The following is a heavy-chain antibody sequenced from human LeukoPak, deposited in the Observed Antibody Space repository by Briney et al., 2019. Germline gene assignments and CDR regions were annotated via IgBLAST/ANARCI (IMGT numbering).Heavy chain of an antibody. V-gene: IGHV1-8*02. CDR3: ARGWYGSCDY. CDR2: MNPNSGNT. Sequence: ASVKVSCKASGYTFINYGISWVRQAPGQGLEWMGWMNPNSGNTGYAQKFQGRVTMTRNTSISTAYMELSSLRSEDTAVYYCARGWYGSCDYWGQGTLVTVSS. D-gene: IGHD6-13*01. J-gene: IGHJ4*02. CDR1: GYTFINYG.